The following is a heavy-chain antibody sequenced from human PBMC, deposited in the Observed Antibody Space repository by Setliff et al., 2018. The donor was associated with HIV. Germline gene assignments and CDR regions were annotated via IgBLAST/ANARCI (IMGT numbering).Heavy chain of an antibody. J-gene: IGHJ2*01. D-gene: IGHD4-17*01. CDR3: ARYGSDWFFDL. V-gene: IGHV7-4-1*01. CDR2: INTETGTP. Sequence: ASVKVSCKASGYTFTTFGLSWVRQAPGQGLEWMGWINTETGTPMYAQGFTGRFVFSLDTSISTAYLQIDSLNAEDTAAYYCARYGSDWFFDLWGRGTLVTVSS. CDR1: GYTFTTFG.